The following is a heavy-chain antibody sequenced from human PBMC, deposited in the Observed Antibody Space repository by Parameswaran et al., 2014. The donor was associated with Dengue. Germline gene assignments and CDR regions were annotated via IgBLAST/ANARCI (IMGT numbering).Heavy chain of an antibody. J-gene: IGHJ6*03. CDR1: GGSFSGYY. D-gene: IGHD3-22*01. V-gene: IGHV4-34*01. CDR3: ARSRITMIVVVSNYYYMDV. Sequence: SETLSLTCAVYGGSFSGYYWSWIRQPPGKGLGWIGEINHSGSTNYNPSLKSRVTISVDTSKNQFSLKLSSVTAADTAVYYCARSRITMIVVVSNYYYMDVWGKGTTVTVSS. CDR2: INHSGST.